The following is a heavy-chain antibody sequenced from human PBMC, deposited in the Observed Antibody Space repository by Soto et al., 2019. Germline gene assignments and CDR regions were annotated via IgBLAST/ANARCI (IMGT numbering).Heavy chain of an antibody. CDR3: ARDGPVEYYYDSSGPGEAFDI. V-gene: IGHV1-46*01. J-gene: IGHJ3*02. D-gene: IGHD3-22*01. CDR1: GYTFTSYY. Sequence: GASVKVSCKASGYTFTSYYMHWVRQAPGQGLEWMGIINPSGGSTSYAQKFQGRVTMTRDTSTSTVYMELSSLRSEDTAVYYCARDGPVEYYYDSSGPGEAFDIWGQGAMVTVSS. CDR2: INPSGGST.